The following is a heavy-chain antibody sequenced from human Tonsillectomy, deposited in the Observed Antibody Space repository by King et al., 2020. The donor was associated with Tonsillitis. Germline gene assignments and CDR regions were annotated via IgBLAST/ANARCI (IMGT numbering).Heavy chain of an antibody. CDR3: ARVTIFGVVPDAFDI. Sequence: QVQLQESGPGLVKPSQTLSLTCTFSGGPISSGGYYWSWIRQHPGKGLEWIGYFYYSGKTFYTPSLNSRVTISVDTSKNQFSLKLDSVTAADTAVYYCARVTIFGVVPDAFDIWGQGTMVTVSS. CDR2: FYYSGKT. D-gene: IGHD3-3*01. J-gene: IGHJ3*02. V-gene: IGHV4-31*03. CDR1: GGPISSGGYY.